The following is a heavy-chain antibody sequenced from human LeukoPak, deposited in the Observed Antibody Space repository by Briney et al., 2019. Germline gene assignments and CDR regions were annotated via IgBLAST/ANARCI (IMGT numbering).Heavy chain of an antibody. Sequence: GGSLRLSCAASGFTFSTYSMNWVRQAPGKGLEWVSYISSSSSTIYYAGSVKGRFTISRDNAKNSLYLQMNSLRAEDTAVYYCARGSTYYDSSGQVPFDYWGQGTLVTVSS. D-gene: IGHD3-22*01. J-gene: IGHJ4*02. CDR3: ARGSTYYDSSGQVPFDY. CDR1: GFTFSTYS. CDR2: ISSSSSTI. V-gene: IGHV3-48*01.